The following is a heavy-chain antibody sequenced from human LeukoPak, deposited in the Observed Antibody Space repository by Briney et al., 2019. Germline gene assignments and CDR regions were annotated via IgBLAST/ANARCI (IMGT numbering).Heavy chain of an antibody. J-gene: IGHJ4*02. V-gene: IGHV3-21*01. Sequence: GGSLRLSCAASGSTFSSYSMNWVRQAPGKGLEWVSSISSSSSYIYYADSVKGRFTISRDNAKNSLYLQMNSLRAEDTAVYYCARDPSTIAVAGTYVYWGQGTLATVSS. CDR1: GSTFSSYS. CDR3: ARDPSTIAVAGTYVY. D-gene: IGHD6-19*01. CDR2: ISSSSSYI.